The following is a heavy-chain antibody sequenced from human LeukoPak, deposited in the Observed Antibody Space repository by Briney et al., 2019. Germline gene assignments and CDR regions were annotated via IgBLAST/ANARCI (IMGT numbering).Heavy chain of an antibody. CDR2: IYYSGNT. D-gene: IGHD2-2*01. Sequence: SETLSLTCTVSGGSISSSTFYWGWIRQPPGKGLVWIGSIYYSGNTYYNPSLKSRVTISVDTSKNQFSLKLSSVTDADTAVYYCASYIPTPSRRNLDCWGQGTLVTVSS. CDR3: ASYIPTPSRRNLDC. J-gene: IGHJ4*02. V-gene: IGHV4-39*01. CDR1: GGSISSSTFY.